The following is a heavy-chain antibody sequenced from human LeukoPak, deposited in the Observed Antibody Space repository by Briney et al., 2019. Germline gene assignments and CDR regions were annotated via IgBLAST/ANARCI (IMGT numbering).Heavy chain of an antibody. D-gene: IGHD2-2*01. CDR3: ARAGYCSSTSCSEAYSAY. Sequence: GGSLRLSCAASGFTFSSYGMSWVRQAPGKGLEWVSAISSSSSCIYYADSVKGRFTISRDNAKNTLYLQMNSLRAEDTAVYYSARAGYCSSTSCSEAYSAYWGQGTLVTVSS. J-gene: IGHJ4*02. CDR2: ISSSSSCI. CDR1: GFTFSSYG. V-gene: IGHV3-21*01.